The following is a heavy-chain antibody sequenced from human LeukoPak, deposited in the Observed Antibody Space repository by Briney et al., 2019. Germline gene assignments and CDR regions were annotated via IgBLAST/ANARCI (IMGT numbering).Heavy chain of an antibody. CDR3: ARAREGYSYGF. Sequence: SETLSLTCTVSGYSISSGYYWGWIRQPPGKGLEWIGSIYHSGSTYYNPSLKSRVTISVDTSKNQLSLKLSSVTAADTAVYYCARAREGYSYGFWGQGTLVTVSS. CDR2: IYHSGST. CDR1: GYSISSGYY. V-gene: IGHV4-38-2*02. D-gene: IGHD5-18*01. J-gene: IGHJ4*02.